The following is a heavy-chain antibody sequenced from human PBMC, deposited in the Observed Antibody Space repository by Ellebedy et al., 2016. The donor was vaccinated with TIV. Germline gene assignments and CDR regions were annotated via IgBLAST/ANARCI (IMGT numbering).Heavy chain of an antibody. CDR2: INRDGTTT. Sequence: GESLKISCAASGFTFSNYWIHWVRQAPGKGLVWLSRINRDGTTTEYAGSVEGRVTISRDNAKNTVYLHMNSLRADDTAVYYCARGGLDAYYLDYWGQGILVTVSS. CDR1: GFTFSNYW. CDR3: ARGGLDAYYLDY. J-gene: IGHJ4*02. V-gene: IGHV3-74*01. D-gene: IGHD3-16*01.